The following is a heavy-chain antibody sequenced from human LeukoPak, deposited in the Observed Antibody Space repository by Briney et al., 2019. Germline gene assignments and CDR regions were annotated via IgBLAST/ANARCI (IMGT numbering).Heavy chain of an antibody. CDR2: INPSGGST. Sequence: ASVRVSCKASEYTFTSYDINWVRQAPGQGLEWMGIINPSGGSTSYAQKFQGRVTMTRDTSTSTVYMELSSLRSEDTAVYYCARPPRFDWYFDLWGRGTLVTVSS. D-gene: IGHD3-10*02. V-gene: IGHV1-46*01. CDR3: ARPPRFDWYFDL. CDR1: EYTFTSYD. J-gene: IGHJ2*01.